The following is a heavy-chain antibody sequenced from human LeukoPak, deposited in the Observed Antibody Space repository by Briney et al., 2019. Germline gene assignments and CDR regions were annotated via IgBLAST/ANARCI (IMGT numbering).Heavy chain of an antibody. J-gene: IGHJ4*02. Sequence: GGSLRLSCAASGFTFSSYSMNWVRRAPGKGLEWVSSISSSSSYIYYADSVKGRFTISRDNAKNSLYLQMNSLGAEDTAVYYCARDGEVRQGHCSTTSCPVDYWGQGTLVTVSS. CDR3: ARDGEVRQGHCSTTSCPVDY. CDR1: GFTFSSYS. CDR2: ISSSSSYI. D-gene: IGHD2-2*01. V-gene: IGHV3-21*01.